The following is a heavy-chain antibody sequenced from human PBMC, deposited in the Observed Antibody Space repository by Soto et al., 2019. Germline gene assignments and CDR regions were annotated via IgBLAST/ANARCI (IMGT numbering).Heavy chain of an antibody. J-gene: IGHJ4*02. CDR1: GYNFTNYE. CDR3: TRNRGAHYFWRGLL. CDR2: MNPKSGDT. V-gene: IGHV1-8*02. Sequence: QGHLVQSGAEVKKPGASVKVSCKASGYNFTNYEIHWVRQATGQGLEWLGWMNPKSGDTGYAQKFKGRVSRTRDASIATGYAELPRRKSEDTAVYKCTRNRGAHYFWRGLLWAPGPAVTVSS. D-gene: IGHD3-3*01.